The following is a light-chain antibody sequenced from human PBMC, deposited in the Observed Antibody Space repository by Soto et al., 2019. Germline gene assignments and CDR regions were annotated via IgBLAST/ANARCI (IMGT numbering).Light chain of an antibody. CDR1: SSNIGSNT. CDR2: SNN. Sequence: QSVLTQPPSASGTPGQRVTISCSGSSSNIGSNTVNWYQQLPGTAPKLLIYSNNQRPSGVPDRFSGSKSGTSASLAISGLQSEDEGDNYCAAWNDGLKGVVFGGGTKLTVL. J-gene: IGLJ2*01. V-gene: IGLV1-44*01. CDR3: AAWNDGLKGVV.